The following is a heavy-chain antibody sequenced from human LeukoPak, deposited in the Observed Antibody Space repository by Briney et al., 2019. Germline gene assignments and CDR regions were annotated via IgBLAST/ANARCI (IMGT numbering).Heavy chain of an antibody. V-gene: IGHV3-30*03. CDR1: EVTFSSYG. Sequence: GGSLRLSCAASEVTFSSYGMHWVRQAPGKGLEWVAVITYDGLGKTYADSVKGRFTISRDKSKNTLYLQMNSLRAEDTAVYYCAREFGELLGWIDPWGQGTLATVSS. CDR3: AREFGELLGWIDP. J-gene: IGHJ5*02. D-gene: IGHD3-10*01. CDR2: ITYDGLGK.